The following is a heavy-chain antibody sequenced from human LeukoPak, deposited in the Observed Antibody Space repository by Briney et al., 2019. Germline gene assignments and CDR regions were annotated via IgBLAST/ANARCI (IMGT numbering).Heavy chain of an antibody. CDR3: ARDLSGSGWSDYYYYGMDV. J-gene: IGHJ6*02. CDR1: GFTFSSYA. Sequence: GGSLRLSCAASGFTFSSYAMHWVRQAPGKGLEWVAVISYDGSNKYYADSVKGRFTISRDNSKNTLYLQMNSLRAEDTAVYYCARDLSGSGWSDYYYYGMDVWGQGTTVTVSS. V-gene: IGHV3-30-3*01. CDR2: ISYDGSNK. D-gene: IGHD6-19*01.